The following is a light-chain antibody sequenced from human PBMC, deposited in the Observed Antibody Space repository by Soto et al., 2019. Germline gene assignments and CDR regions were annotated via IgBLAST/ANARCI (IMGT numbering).Light chain of an antibody. CDR2: GAS. J-gene: IGKJ5*01. Sequence: EIVMTQSPATLSVSPGERATLSCRASQSVSTNLVWYQQKPGQAPRLLIYGASSRDAGIPDRFSGSGSGTDFTLTISRLEPEDFAVYYCQQYNNWITFGQGTRLEIK. V-gene: IGKV3D-15*01. CDR1: QSVSTN. CDR3: QQYNNWIT.